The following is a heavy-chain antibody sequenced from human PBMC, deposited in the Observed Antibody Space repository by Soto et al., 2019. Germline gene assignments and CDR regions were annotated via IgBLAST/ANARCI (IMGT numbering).Heavy chain of an antibody. J-gene: IGHJ6*02. CDR1: GYTFTSYY. V-gene: IGHV1-46*01. Sequence: GASVKVSCKASGYTFTSYYMHWVRQAPGQGLEWMGIINPSGGSTSYAQKFQGRVTMTRDTSTSTVYMELSSLRSEDTAVYYCARTCRVVLAANPYYYYGMDVWGQGTTVTVSS. CDR3: ARTCRVVLAANPYYYYGMDV. D-gene: IGHD2-2*01. CDR2: INPSGGST.